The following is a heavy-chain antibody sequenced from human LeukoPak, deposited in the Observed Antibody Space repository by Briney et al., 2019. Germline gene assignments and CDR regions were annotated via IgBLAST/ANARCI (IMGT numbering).Heavy chain of an antibody. CDR1: GGSISSYY. CDR3: ARVTGYVIEDYFDY. CDR2: IYYSGST. D-gene: IGHD3-22*01. Sequence: SETLSLTRTVSGGSISSYYWSWIRPPPGERLGWIGYIYYSGSTNYNPSLKSRVTISVDTSKNQFSLKLRSVTAADTAVYYCARVTGYVIEDYFDYWGQGTLVTVSS. V-gene: IGHV4-59*01. J-gene: IGHJ4*02.